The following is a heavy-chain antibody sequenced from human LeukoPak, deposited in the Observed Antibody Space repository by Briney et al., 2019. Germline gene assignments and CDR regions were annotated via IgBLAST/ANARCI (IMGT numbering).Heavy chain of an antibody. CDR3: ATYELERRNYFDY. D-gene: IGHD1-1*01. Sequence: GESLKISCKGSGYSFTSYWIGWVRQMPGKGLEWMGIIYPGDSDTRYSPSFQGQVTISADKSISTAYLQWSSLKASDTAMYYCATYELERRNYFDYWGQGTLVTVSS. CDR2: IYPGDSDT. CDR1: GYSFTSYW. V-gene: IGHV5-51*01. J-gene: IGHJ4*02.